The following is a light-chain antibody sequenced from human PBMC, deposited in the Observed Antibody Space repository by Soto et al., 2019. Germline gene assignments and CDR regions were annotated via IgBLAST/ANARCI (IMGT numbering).Light chain of an antibody. CDR1: SNDVGAYNY. CDR3: SSYTDSNTVL. Sequence: QSVLTQPASVSGSPGQSITISCTGTSNDVGAYNYVSWYQHHPGKAPKLIIYEVANRPSGVSNRFSGSKSGNTASLTISGLQSEDEADYYCSSYTDSNTVLFGGGTKLTVL. V-gene: IGLV2-14*01. CDR2: EVA. J-gene: IGLJ2*01.